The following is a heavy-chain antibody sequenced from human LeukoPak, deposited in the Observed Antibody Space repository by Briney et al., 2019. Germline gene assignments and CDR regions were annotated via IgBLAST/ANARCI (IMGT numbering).Heavy chain of an antibody. D-gene: IGHD5-18*01. Sequence: GGSLRLSCAATGFTFSSYSMNWVRQAPGKGLEWVSSISSSSSYIYYADSVKGRFTISRDNAKNSLYLQMNSLRAEDTAVYYCARDPADVDTAIVTDYWGQGTLVTVSS. CDR1: GFTFSSYS. V-gene: IGHV3-21*01. J-gene: IGHJ4*02. CDR3: ARDPADVDTAIVTDY. CDR2: ISSSSSYI.